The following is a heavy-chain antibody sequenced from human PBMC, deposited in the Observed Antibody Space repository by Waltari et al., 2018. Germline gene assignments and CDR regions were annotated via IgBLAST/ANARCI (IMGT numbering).Heavy chain of an antibody. V-gene: IGHV5-51*01. CDR2: VYPGDGET. CDR3: ARDHLSLTAYYFDY. Sequence: EVQLVQSGTEARKHAEHLKLSCKASGYTFTTFSIAWVRQMPGKGLEWMGIVYPGDGETRYSPSFQGQVTISADKSINTAYLQWNSLKTSDTAIYYCARDHLSLTAYYFDYWGQGTLVTVSS. D-gene: IGHD7-27*01. CDR1: GYTFTTFS. J-gene: IGHJ4*02.